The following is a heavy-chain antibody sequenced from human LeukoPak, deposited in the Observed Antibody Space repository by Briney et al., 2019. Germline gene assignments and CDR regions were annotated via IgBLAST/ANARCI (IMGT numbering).Heavy chain of an antibody. D-gene: IGHD2-2*01. CDR2: ISSSSSYI. CDR3: ARPYSVQLLSSWFDP. V-gene: IGHV3-21*01. Sequence: GGSLRLSCAASGFTFSSYSMNWVRQAPGKGLEWVSSISSSSSYIYYADSVKGRLTISRDNAKNSLYLQMNSLRAEDTAVYYCARPYSVQLLSSWFDPWGQGTLVTVSS. CDR1: GFTFSSYS. J-gene: IGHJ5*02.